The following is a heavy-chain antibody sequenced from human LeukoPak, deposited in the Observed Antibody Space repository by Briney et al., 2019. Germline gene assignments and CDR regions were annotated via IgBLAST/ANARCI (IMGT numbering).Heavy chain of an antibody. D-gene: IGHD3-22*01. V-gene: IGHV3-30*02. J-gene: IGHJ4*02. Sequence: RSGGSLRLSCAASGFTFSSYGMHWVRQAPGKGLEWVAFIRYDGSNKYYADSVKGRFTISRDNSKNTLYLQMNSLRAEDTAVYYCAREAYYDSSGPTRYYFDYWGQGTLVTVSS. CDR3: AREAYYDSSGPTRYYFDY. CDR2: IRYDGSNK. CDR1: GFTFSSYG.